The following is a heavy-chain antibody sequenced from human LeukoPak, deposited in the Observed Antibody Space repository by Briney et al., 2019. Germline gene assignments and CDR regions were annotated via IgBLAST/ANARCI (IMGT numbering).Heavy chain of an antibody. CDR2: ISTSGRAS. CDR1: GFAFSTYA. V-gene: IGHV3-23*01. J-gene: IGHJ4*02. CDR3: AKARGSSVYQQFDY. Sequence: GGSLRLSCAASGFAFSTYAMTWVRQAPEKGLQWVSTISTSGRASYYADSVEGRFTISRDNSKNTLYLQMNSLRADDTAVYYCAKARGSSVYQQFDYWGQGTQVTVS. D-gene: IGHD5/OR15-5a*01.